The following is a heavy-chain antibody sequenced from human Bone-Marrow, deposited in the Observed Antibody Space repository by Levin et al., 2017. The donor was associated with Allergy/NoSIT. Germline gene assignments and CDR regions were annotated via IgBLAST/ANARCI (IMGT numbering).Heavy chain of an antibody. V-gene: IGHV1-18*01. Sequence: TWVRQAPGQGLEWMGWVSAYSGNTNYALNLQDRVTMTTDTATNTAYMELTSLRSDDTAIYYCARGHFPYYYYGMDVWGQGTTVVVS. CDR3: ARGHFPYYYYGMDV. J-gene: IGHJ6*02. CDR2: VSAYSGNT.